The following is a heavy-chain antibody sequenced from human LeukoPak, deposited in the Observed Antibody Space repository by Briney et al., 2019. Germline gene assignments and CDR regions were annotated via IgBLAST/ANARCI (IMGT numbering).Heavy chain of an antibody. V-gene: IGHV3-23*01. J-gene: IGHJ4*02. CDR3: AKGVGVRGIIPQTLDY. D-gene: IGHD3-10*01. CDR2: IIGGGGST. CDR1: GFPFSSHG. Sequence: GGSLRLSCAASGFPFSSHGMSWVRQAPGKGLEWVSGIIGGGGSTYYADSVKGRFTISRDNSKNTLYLQMNSLRVDDTATYYCAKGVGVRGIIPQTLDYWGQGTLVLVSS.